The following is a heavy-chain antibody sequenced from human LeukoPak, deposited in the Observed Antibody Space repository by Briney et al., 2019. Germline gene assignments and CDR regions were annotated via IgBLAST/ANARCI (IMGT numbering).Heavy chain of an antibody. V-gene: IGHV4-38-2*02. Sequence: SETLSLICTVSVYSISSGYYWVWIRQPPGKGLEWIGIIYHSGSTYYNPSLKSRVTISVDTSKNQFSLKLSSVTAADTAVYYCARGGLGFGELLGFYWGQGTLVTVSS. CDR2: IYHSGST. CDR3: ARGGLGFGELLGFY. D-gene: IGHD3-10*01. J-gene: IGHJ4*02. CDR1: VYSISSGYY.